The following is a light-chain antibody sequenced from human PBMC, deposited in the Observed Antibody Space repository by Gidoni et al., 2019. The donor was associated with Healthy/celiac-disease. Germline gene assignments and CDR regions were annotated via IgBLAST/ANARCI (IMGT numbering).Light chain of an antibody. V-gene: IGKV3-11*01. Sequence: EIVLPHSLATLSLSPGERATLACRASQSVSSYLAGYQQKPGQAPRLLIYDASNRATGIPARFSGSGSGTDFTLTISSLEPEDFAVYYCQQHSNWPLTFGGGTKVEIK. CDR2: DAS. CDR3: QQHSNWPLT. J-gene: IGKJ4*01. CDR1: QSVSSY.